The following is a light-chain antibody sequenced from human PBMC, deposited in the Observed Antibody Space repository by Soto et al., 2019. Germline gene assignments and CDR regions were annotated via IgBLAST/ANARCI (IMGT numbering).Light chain of an antibody. CDR1: QSILYSSDNKNY. V-gene: IGKV4-1*01. Sequence: DIVLTQSPDSLAVSLGERATIKCMSSQSILYSSDNKNYLAWYQQKPGQPPKLLFYWASTRGSGVPDRFSGSGSGTDFTLTISSLQAEDVAVYYCQQYYSTPRTFGQGTKVEI. CDR2: WAS. J-gene: IGKJ1*01. CDR3: QQYYSTPRT.